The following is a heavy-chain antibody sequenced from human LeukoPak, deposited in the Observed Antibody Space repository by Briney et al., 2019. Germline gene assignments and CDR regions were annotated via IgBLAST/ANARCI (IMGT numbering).Heavy chain of an antibody. CDR2: ISGSGATT. J-gene: IGHJ4*02. V-gene: IGHV3-23*01. CDR1: GFTFSIFA. CDR3: AKDVSTWGYSYGYVY. D-gene: IGHD5-18*01. Sequence: RGSLRLSCAASGFTFSIFAMSWVRQAPGKGLEWVSCISGSGATTYYADSVKGRFTISRDNSKNTLSLQMNSLRVEDTAVYYCAKDVSTWGYSYGYVYWGQGTLVTVSS.